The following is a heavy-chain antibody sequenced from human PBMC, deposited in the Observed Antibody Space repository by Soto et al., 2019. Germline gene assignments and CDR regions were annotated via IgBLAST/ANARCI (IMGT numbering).Heavy chain of an antibody. V-gene: IGHV3-74*01. Sequence: PGGSLRLSCAASGFTFSSYAMSWVRQAPGKGLVWVPRINSDGSSTSYADSVKGRFTISRDNAKNTLYLQMNSLRAEDTAVYYCASPFYDSSGYYSMRLQSPDYWGQGTLVTVSS. D-gene: IGHD3-22*01. J-gene: IGHJ4*02. CDR2: INSDGSST. CDR1: GFTFSSYA. CDR3: ASPFYDSSGYYSMRLQSPDY.